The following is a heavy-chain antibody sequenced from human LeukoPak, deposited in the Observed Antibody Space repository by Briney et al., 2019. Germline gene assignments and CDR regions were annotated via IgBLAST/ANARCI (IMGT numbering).Heavy chain of an antibody. D-gene: IGHD5-12*01. Sequence: GGSLRLSCAASGFTFSSYAMTWVRQAPGKGLEWVSALSASGGSTYYADSVKGRFTISRDNSKNTLYLQMSSLRAEDTAVYYCAKGPRHGSSGYDSGALVDYWGQGTLVTVSS. CDR1: GFTFSSYA. CDR3: AKGPRHGSSGYDSGALVDY. V-gene: IGHV3-23*01. J-gene: IGHJ4*02. CDR2: LSASGGST.